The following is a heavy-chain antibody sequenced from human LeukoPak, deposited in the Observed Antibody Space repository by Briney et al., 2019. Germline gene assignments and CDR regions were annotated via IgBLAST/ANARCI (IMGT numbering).Heavy chain of an antibody. D-gene: IGHD6-19*01. J-gene: IGHJ4*02. CDR1: GFTFSTYW. CDR3: ARASSGAVDY. Sequence: GGSLRLSCAASGFTFSTYWMSWVRQAPGKGLEWVANINQDGSEKYYVDSVKGRFTISRDNSKNTLYLQMNSLRAEDTAVYYCARASSGAVDYWGQGTLVTVSS. V-gene: IGHV3-7*01. CDR2: INQDGSEK.